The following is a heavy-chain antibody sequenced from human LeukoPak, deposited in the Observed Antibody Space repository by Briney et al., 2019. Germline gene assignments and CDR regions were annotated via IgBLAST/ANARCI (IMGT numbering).Heavy chain of an antibody. Sequence: ASVKVSCKASGYTFTSYGISWVPQAPGQGLEWMGWISAYNGNTNYAQKLQGRVTMTTDTSTSTAYMELRSLRSDDTAVYYCATDFSVAIFGVVPFDYWGQGTLVTVSS. V-gene: IGHV1-18*01. CDR2: ISAYNGNT. CDR1: GYTFTSYG. CDR3: ATDFSVAIFGVVPFDY. D-gene: IGHD3-3*01. J-gene: IGHJ4*02.